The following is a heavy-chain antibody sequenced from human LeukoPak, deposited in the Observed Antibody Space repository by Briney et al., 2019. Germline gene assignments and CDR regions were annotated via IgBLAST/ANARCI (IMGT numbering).Heavy chain of an antibody. D-gene: IGHD2-15*01. CDR1: GGTFSSYA. Sequence: SVKVSCKASGGTFSSYAISWVRQAPGQGLEWMGGIIPIFGTANYAQKFQGRVTITADESTSTAYMELSSLRSEDTAVYYCARMSGYCSGDSCYGNNWFDPWGQGTLVTVSS. J-gene: IGHJ5*02. CDR3: ARMSGYCSGDSCYGNNWFDP. V-gene: IGHV1-69*01. CDR2: IIPIFGTA.